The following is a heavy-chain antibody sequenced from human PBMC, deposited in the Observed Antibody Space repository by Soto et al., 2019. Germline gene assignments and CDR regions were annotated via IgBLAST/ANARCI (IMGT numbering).Heavy chain of an antibody. J-gene: IGHJ4*02. CDR3: AKLLGALDYFDY. V-gene: IGHV3-30*18. Sequence: GGSLRLSCAASGFTFSSYGMHWVRQAPGKGLEWVAVISYDGSNKYYADSVKGRFTISRDNSKNTPYLQMNSLRAEDTAVYYCAKLLGALDYFDYWGQGTLVTVSS. CDR1: GFTFSSYG. CDR2: ISYDGSNK. D-gene: IGHD1-26*01.